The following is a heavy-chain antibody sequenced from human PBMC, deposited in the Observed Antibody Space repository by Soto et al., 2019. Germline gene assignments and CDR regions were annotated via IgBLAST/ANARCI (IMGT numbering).Heavy chain of an antibody. CDR3: SKDRRGGRAVLDS. CDR2: ISYDGSSK. J-gene: IGHJ4*02. V-gene: IGHV3-30*18. D-gene: IGHD2-8*01. CDR1: GFSFSNYG. Sequence: GSLRLSCAASGFSFSNYGMHWVRQAPGKGLEWVAVISYDGSSKYHADSVKGRFTISRDNSKNTLHLQMNSLRAEDTAVYYCSKDRRGGRAVLDSWGQGTPVTVSS.